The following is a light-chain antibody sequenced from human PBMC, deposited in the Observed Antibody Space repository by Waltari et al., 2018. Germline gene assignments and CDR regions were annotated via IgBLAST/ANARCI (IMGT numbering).Light chain of an antibody. CDR2: VNSDGSH. CDR1: SGHSTNA. CDR3: QAWGTGIQGV. V-gene: IGLV4-69*01. Sequence: QLGVTQSPSASASLGASVKLTCILSSGHSTNAVAWHQQQPEKGPRFLMKVNSDGSHSKGDGIPDRFSGSSSGAERYLTISSLQSEDEADYYCQAWGTGIQGVFGGGTKPTVL. J-gene: IGLJ3*02.